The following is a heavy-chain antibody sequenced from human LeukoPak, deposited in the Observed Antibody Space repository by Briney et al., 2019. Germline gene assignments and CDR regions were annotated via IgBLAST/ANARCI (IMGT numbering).Heavy chain of an antibody. D-gene: IGHD3-3*01. Sequence: PSETLSLTCTVSGGSISSYYWSWIRQPPGKGLEWIGYIYYSGSTNYNPSLKSRVTISVDTSKNQFSLKLSSVTAADTAVYYCASFGSWGQGTLVTVSS. CDR2: IYYSGST. CDR1: GGSISSYY. CDR3: ASFGS. J-gene: IGHJ5*02. V-gene: IGHV4-59*12.